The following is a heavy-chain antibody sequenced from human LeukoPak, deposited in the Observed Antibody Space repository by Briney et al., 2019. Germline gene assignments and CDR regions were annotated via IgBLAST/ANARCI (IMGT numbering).Heavy chain of an antibody. CDR2: MNPTTGGT. V-gene: IGHV1-2*02. D-gene: IGHD2-8*01. J-gene: IGHJ4*02. CDR1: GYTFTVYY. CDR3: ARDVGVPGRGNALVY. Sequence: ASVKVSFKASGYTFTVYYIHWVRQAPGQGPEWMGLMNPTTGGTDYTQKFQGRVSITRDTSTSTAYMELSSLRSDDTAVYYCARDVGVPGRGNALVYWGQGTLVTVSS.